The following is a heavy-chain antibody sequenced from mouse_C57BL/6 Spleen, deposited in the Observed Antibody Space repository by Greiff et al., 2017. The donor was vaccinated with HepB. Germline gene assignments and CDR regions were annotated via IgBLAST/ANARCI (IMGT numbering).Heavy chain of an antibody. CDR1: GYTFTSYW. D-gene: IGHD1-1*01. J-gene: IGHJ3*01. V-gene: IGHV1-50*01. CDR2: IDPSDSYT. CDR3: ARKALLLMAY. Sequence: QVQLQQPGAELVKPGASVKLSCKASGYTFTSYWMQWVKQRPGQGLEWIGEIDPSDSYTNYNQKFKGKATLTVDTSSSTAYMQLSSLTSEDSAVYYCARKALLLMAYWGQGTLVTVSA.